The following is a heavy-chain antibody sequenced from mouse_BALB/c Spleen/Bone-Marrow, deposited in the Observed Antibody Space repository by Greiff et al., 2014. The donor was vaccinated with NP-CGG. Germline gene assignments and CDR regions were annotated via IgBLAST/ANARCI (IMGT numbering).Heavy chain of an antibody. CDR2: IDPANGNT. Sequence: VQLQQSGAELVKPGASVKLSCTASGFNIKDTYMHWVKQRPEQGLEWIGRIDPANGNTKYDPKFQGKATITADTSSNTAYLQLSSLTSEDTAVYYCAPYYYGSSQFAYWGQGTLDTVSA. J-gene: IGHJ3*01. CDR3: APYYYGSSQFAY. CDR1: GFNIKDTY. V-gene: IGHV14-3*02. D-gene: IGHD1-1*01.